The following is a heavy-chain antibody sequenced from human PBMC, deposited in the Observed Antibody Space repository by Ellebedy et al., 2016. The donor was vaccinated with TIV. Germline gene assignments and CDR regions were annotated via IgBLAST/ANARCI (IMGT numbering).Heavy chain of an antibody. D-gene: IGHD5-12*01. Sequence: SETLSLTCAVYGGSFSGYYWSWIRQPPGKGLEWIGEINHSGSTNYNPSLKSRVTVSVDTSKNQFSLKLSSVTAADTAVYYCARVRRWLRNGMDVWGQGTTVTVSS. CDR3: ARVRRWLRNGMDV. CDR2: INHSGST. J-gene: IGHJ6*02. CDR1: GGSFSGYY. V-gene: IGHV4-34*01.